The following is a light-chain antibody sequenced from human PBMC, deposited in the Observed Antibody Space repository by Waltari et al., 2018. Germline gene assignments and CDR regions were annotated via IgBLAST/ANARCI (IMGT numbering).Light chain of an antibody. J-gene: IGKJ1*01. CDR2: RAS. V-gene: IGKV3-20*01. CDR1: QTVGSSS. Sequence: EIVLTQSPGTASLSPGERVTLSCRASQTVGSSSLDWYQQKPGQAPRLVIYRASRRAPGIPDRFSGSGSGTDFSLTISRLAPEDFAVYYCQQHGTLPATFGQGTKVEIK. CDR3: QQHGTLPAT.